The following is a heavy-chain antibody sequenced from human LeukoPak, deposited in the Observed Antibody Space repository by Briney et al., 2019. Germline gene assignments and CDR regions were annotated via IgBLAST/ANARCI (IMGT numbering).Heavy chain of an antibody. CDR2: IIPIFGTA. CDR3: ARDDCSGGSCRLYNWFDP. CDR1: GGTFSSYA. Sequence: SVKVSCKASGGTFSSYAISWLRQAPGQGLEWMGGIIPIFGTANYAQKFQGRVTITADESTSTAYMELSSLRSEDTAVYYCARDDCSGGSCRLYNWFDPWGQGTLVTVSS. J-gene: IGHJ5*02. D-gene: IGHD2-15*01. V-gene: IGHV1-69*13.